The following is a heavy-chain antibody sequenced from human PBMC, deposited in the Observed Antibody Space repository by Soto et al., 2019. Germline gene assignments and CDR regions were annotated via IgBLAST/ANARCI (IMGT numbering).Heavy chain of an antibody. Sequence: GSLRLSCAASGFSVTSNYMTWVRQAPGKGLECVSVIYAGGNTYYPDSVRGRFTISSDNSKNTLFLQMNNLRAEDTAVYYCARVTTFYDILTSSYALNYFDYWGQGTRVTVSS. CDR1: GFSVTSNY. CDR3: ARVTTFYDILTSSYALNYFDY. J-gene: IGHJ4*02. CDR2: IYAGGNT. V-gene: IGHV3-53*01. D-gene: IGHD3-9*01.